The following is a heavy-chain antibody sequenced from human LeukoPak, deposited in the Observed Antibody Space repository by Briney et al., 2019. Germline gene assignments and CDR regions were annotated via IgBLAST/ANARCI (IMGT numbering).Heavy chain of an antibody. D-gene: IGHD4-11*01. CDR1: GGTFSNYA. Sequence: SVKVSCKASGGTFSNYAISWVRQAPGQGLEWMGRIIPMFGTTNYAQKLQGRVTITTDESTSTAYMEVSSLRIEDTAVYYCASVTVTTWAPDGHMDVWGEGTTVTVSS. V-gene: IGHV1-69*05. CDR3: ASVTVTTWAPDGHMDV. CDR2: IIPMFGTT. J-gene: IGHJ6*03.